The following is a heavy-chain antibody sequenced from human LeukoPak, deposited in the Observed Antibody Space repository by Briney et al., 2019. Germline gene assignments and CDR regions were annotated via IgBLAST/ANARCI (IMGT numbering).Heavy chain of an antibody. J-gene: IGHJ4*02. D-gene: IGHD3-16*01. Sequence: PGGSLRLSCAASGFTFSGYWMSWVRQAPGKGLEWVANIKQDGSEKYYVDSVKGRFTISRDNAKNSLYLQMNSLRAEDTAVYYCAGLGGHRQTYDYWGQGTLVTVSS. CDR1: GFTFSGYW. V-gene: IGHV3-7*01. CDR3: AGLGGHRQTYDY. CDR2: IKQDGSEK.